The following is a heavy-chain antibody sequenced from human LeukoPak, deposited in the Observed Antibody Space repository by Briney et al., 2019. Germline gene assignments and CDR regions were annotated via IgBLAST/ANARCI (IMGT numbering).Heavy chain of an antibody. V-gene: IGHV3-53*01. Sequence: PGRSLRLSCAASGFTVSSNYMSWVRQAPGKGLEWVTVIYSGGSTYYADSVKGRFTISRDNSKNTLYLQMNSLRAEDTAVYYCARDSGYSYGYGGFDYWGQGTLVTVSS. CDR2: IYSGGST. CDR1: GFTVSSNY. D-gene: IGHD5-18*01. CDR3: ARDSGYSYGYGGFDY. J-gene: IGHJ4*02.